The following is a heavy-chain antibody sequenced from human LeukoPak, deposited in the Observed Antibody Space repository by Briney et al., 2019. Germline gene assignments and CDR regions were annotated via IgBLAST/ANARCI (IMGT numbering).Heavy chain of an antibody. CDR3: AGSYGSGSYYNGY. J-gene: IGHJ4*02. Sequence: PETLSLTCAVYGGSFSGYYWSWIRQPPGKGLEWIGEINHSGSTNYNPSLKSRATISVDTSKNQFSLKLSSVTAADTAVYYCAGSYGSGSYYNGYWGQGTLVTVSS. CDR2: INHSGST. CDR1: GGSFSGYY. D-gene: IGHD3-10*01. V-gene: IGHV4-34*01.